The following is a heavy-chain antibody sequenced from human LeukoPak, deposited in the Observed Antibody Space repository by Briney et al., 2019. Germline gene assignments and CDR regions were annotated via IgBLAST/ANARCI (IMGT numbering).Heavy chain of an antibody. CDR3: TRHIGLWFGDRNWFDP. CDR1: AGSISGSSYY. J-gene: IGHJ5*02. D-gene: IGHD3-10*01. Sequence: SETLSLTCTVSAGSISGSSYYWGWLHQPPGKGLEWFGSIYYSGSTYYNPSLKSRVTISVDTSKNQFSLKLSSVTAADTAVYYCTRHIGLWFGDRNWFDPWGQGTLVTVSS. CDR2: IYYSGST. V-gene: IGHV4-39*01.